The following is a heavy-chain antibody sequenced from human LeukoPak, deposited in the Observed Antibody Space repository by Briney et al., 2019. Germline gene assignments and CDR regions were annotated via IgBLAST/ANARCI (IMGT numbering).Heavy chain of an antibody. CDR2: INHSGST. J-gene: IGHJ6*03. CDR3: ARGAREARNYYYYMDV. Sequence: SETLSLTCAVYGGSFSGYYWSWIRQPPGKGLEWIGEINHSGSTNYNPSLKSRVTISVDTSKNQFSLKLSSVTAADTAVYYCARGAREARNYYYYMDVWGKGTTVTVSS. V-gene: IGHV4-34*01. D-gene: IGHD1-26*01. CDR1: GGSFSGYY.